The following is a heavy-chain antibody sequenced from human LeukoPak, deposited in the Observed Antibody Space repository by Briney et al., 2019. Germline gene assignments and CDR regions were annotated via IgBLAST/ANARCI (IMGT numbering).Heavy chain of an antibody. CDR2: INHSGST. V-gene: IGHV4-34*01. J-gene: IGHJ4*02. CDR1: GGSFSGCY. Sequence: SETLSLTCAVYGGSFSGCYWSWIRQPPGKGLEWIGEINHSGSTNYNPSLKSRVTISVDTSKNQFSLKLSSVTAADTAVYYCARARPPPIRITMVRGVIGAYYFDYWGQGTLVTVSS. D-gene: IGHD3-10*01. CDR3: ARARPPPIRITMVRGVIGAYYFDY.